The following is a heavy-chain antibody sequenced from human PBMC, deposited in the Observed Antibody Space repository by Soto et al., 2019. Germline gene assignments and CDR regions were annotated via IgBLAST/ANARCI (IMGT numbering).Heavy chain of an antibody. J-gene: IGHJ6*03. CDR3: AKDMGDILTGYYISPGYYYYYMDV. V-gene: IGHV3-9*01. CDR1: GFTFDDYA. Sequence: PGGSLRLSCAASGFTFDDYAMHWVRQAPGKGLEWVSGISWNSGSIGYADSVKGRFTISRDNAKNSLYLQMNSLRAEDTALYYCAKDMGDILTGYYISPGYYYYYMDVWGKGTTVTVSS. CDR2: ISWNSGSI. D-gene: IGHD3-9*01.